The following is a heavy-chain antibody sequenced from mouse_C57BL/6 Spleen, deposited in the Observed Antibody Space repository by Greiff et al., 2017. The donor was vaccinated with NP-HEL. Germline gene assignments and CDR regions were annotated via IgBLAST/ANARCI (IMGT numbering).Heavy chain of an antibody. CDR2: IDPENGDT. Sequence: EVQLQQSGAELVRPGASVKLSCTASGFNIKDDYMHWVKQRPEQGLEWIGWIDPENGDTEYASKFQGKATITADTSSNTAYLQLSSLTSADTAVYYCTTREGYDYDVGYWGQGTTLTVSS. D-gene: IGHD2-4*01. CDR3: TTREGYDYDVGY. CDR1: GFNIKDDY. J-gene: IGHJ2*01. V-gene: IGHV14-4*01.